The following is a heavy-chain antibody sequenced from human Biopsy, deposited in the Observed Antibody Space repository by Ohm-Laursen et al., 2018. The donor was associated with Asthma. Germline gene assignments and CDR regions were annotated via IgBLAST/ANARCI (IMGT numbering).Heavy chain of an antibody. J-gene: IGHJ4*02. V-gene: IGHV1-69*05. CDR3: ARKAGSCISRTCYSLDF. CDR2: INSVFGTT. Sequence: SVKVSCKSLGGTFNTYVIGWVRQAPGQGLEWMGGINSVFGTTTYPQKFQDRVTITTGDSTSTVYMELSSLRSEDTAVYYCARKAGSCISRTCYSLDFWGQGTLVTVSS. D-gene: IGHD2-2*01. CDR1: GGTFNTYV.